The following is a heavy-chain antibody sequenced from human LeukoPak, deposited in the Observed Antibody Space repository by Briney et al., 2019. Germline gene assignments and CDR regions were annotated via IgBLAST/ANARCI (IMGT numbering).Heavy chain of an antibody. CDR2: INPNSGGT. D-gene: IGHD2-2*01. J-gene: IGHJ4*02. CDR1: GYTFTGYY. Sequence: GASVKVSCKASGYTFTGYYMHWVRQAPGQGLEWMGWINPNSGGTNYAQKFQGRVTMTRDTSISTAYMELSRLRSDDTAVYYCARSLLYCSSTSCYELLWFGGFNFDYWGQGTLVTVSS. CDR3: ARSLLYCSSTSCYELLWFGGFNFDY. V-gene: IGHV1-2*02.